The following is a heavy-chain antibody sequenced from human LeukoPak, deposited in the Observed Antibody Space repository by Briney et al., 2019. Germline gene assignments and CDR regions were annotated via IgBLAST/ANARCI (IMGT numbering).Heavy chain of an antibody. CDR1: GGSISSSSYY. V-gene: IGHV4-39*01. D-gene: IGHD3-22*01. CDR3: ARRNTYYYDSLSNWFDP. CDR2: IYYSGST. J-gene: IGHJ5*02. Sequence: PSETLSLTCTVSGGSISSSSYYWGWIRQPPGKGLEWIGSIYYSGSTYYNPSLKSRVTISVDTSKNQFSLKLSSVTAADTAVYYCARRNTYYYDSLSNWFDPWGQGTLVTVSS.